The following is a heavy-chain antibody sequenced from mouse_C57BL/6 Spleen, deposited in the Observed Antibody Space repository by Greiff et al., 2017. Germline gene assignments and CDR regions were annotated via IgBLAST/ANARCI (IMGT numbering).Heavy chain of an antibody. V-gene: IGHV1-55*01. CDR3: ARAPYGGGLDY. D-gene: IGHD1-2*01. CDR1: GYTFTSYW. J-gene: IGHJ2*01. CDR2: ICPGSGST. Sequence: VQLQQPGAELVKPGASVKMSCKASGYTFTSYWITWVKQRPGQGLEWIGDICPGSGSTNYNEKFKSKATLTVDTSSSTAYMQISSLTSEDSAVYYCARAPYGGGLDYWGQGTTLTVSS.